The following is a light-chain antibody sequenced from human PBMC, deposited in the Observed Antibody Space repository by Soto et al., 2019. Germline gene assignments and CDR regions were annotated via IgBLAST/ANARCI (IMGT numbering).Light chain of an antibody. CDR3: QQRSNWSFT. V-gene: IGKV3-11*01. CDR2: DAS. J-gene: IGKJ5*01. Sequence: EIVFSQSRTTLSLSPGERVTLSCRASQSVRSSLAWYQQKPGQAPRLLIQDASNRATGIPARFSGSGSGTEFPLTISSLEPEDFAVYYCQQRSNWSFTFGQGARLEI. CDR1: QSVRSS.